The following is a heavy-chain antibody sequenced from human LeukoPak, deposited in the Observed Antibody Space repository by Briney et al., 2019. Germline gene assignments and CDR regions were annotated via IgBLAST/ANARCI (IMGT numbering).Heavy chain of an antibody. Sequence: SETLSLTCTVSGGSISSSSYYWGWIRQPPGKGLEWIGSIYYSGSTYYNPSLKSRVTISVDTYKNQFSLKLSSVTAADTAVYYCAKGLGWFGEPSRYYFDHWGQGTLVTVSS. J-gene: IGHJ4*02. CDR3: AKGLGWFGEPSRYYFDH. V-gene: IGHV4-39*01. CDR1: GGSISSSSYY. D-gene: IGHD3-10*01. CDR2: IYYSGST.